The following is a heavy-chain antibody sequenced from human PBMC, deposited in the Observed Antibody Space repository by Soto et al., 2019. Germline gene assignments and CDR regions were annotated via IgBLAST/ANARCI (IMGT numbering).Heavy chain of an antibody. CDR3: AREGTIFGVAPIPH. D-gene: IGHD3-3*01. CDR1: GGSISSGDYY. CDR2: IYYSGST. J-gene: IGHJ4*02. V-gene: IGHV4-30-4*01. Sequence: PSETLSLTCTVSGGSISSGDYYWSWIRQPPGKGLEWIGYIYYSGSTYYNPSLKSRVTISVDTSKNQFSLKLSSVTAADTAVYYCAREGTIFGVAPIPHWGQGTLVTVS.